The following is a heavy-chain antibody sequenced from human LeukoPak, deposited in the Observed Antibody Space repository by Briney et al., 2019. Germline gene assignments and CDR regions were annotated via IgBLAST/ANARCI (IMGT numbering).Heavy chain of an antibody. D-gene: IGHD2-2*01. CDR1: GFSFSSHG. CDR2: IIGGAGGT. J-gene: IGHJ4*02. V-gene: IGHV3-23*01. CDR3: AHGSMYQLDY. Sequence: GGSPRLSCAASGFSFSSHGMSWVRQAPGKGLEWVSGIIGGAGGTYYADSVKGRFTISRDNAKNTLYLQMNSLRAEDTAVYYCAHGSMYQLDYWGQGTLVTVSS.